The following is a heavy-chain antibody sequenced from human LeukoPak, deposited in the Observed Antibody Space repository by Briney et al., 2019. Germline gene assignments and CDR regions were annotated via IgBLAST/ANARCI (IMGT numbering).Heavy chain of an antibody. CDR1: GFSFSGIW. Sequence: PWGFLRLSCVAPGFSFSGIWINLGRQTPGKGREWVANIKKDGSQKYYVESVKGRFTISIDTAKKSVHLQMNSLRVEDTAIYYCVRDRPEFLDFDYWGQGTLVTVSS. V-gene: IGHV3-7*01. CDR3: VRDRPEFLDFDY. J-gene: IGHJ4*02. CDR2: IKKDGSQK. D-gene: IGHD6-6*01.